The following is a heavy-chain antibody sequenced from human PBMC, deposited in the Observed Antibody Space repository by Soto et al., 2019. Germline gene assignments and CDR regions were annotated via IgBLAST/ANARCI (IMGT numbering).Heavy chain of an antibody. CDR2: IFSNDDK. J-gene: IGHJ5*02. CDR3: ARSHRFDGHYYWFDP. D-gene: IGHD4-17*01. V-gene: IGHV2-26*01. Sequence: QVTLKESGPVLVKPTETLTLTCTVSGFSLNTPRMSVAWIRQPPGKALEWLAHIFSNDDKSYNTSLRSRLAISKDTSNSLVVLTMTNMDPVDTATYSCARSHRFDGHYYWFDPWGQGTLVTVSS. CDR1: GFSLNTPRMS.